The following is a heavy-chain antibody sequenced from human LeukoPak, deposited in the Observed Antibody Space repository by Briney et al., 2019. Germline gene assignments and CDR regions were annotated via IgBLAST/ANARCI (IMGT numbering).Heavy chain of an antibody. D-gene: IGHD6-13*01. CDR1: GFTFSGSA. J-gene: IGHJ4*02. V-gene: IGHV3-73*01. CDR3: RAAADLNDY. Sequence: GSLKLSCAASGFTFSGSAMHWVRQASGKGLEWLGRIRSKADSYTTAHAASVKGRFIVSRDDSKNTAYLQMNSLKTEDTAVYYCRAAADLNDYWGQGTLVTVSS. CDR2: IRSKADSYTT.